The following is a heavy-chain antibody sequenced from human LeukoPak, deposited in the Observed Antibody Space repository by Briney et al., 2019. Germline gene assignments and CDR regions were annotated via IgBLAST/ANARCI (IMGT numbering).Heavy chain of an antibody. CDR2: IYYSGST. Sequence: KPSETLSLTCTVSGGSISSSSYYWGWIRQPPGKGLEWIGSIYYSGSTYYNPSLKSRVTISVDTSKNQFSLKLSSVTAADTAVYYCARDQKWEYYDFWSGYYKIQGERDDDAFDIWGQGTMVTVSS. CDR1: GGSISSSSYY. J-gene: IGHJ3*02. V-gene: IGHV4-39*02. D-gene: IGHD3-3*01. CDR3: ARDQKWEYYDFWSGYYKIQGERDDDAFDI.